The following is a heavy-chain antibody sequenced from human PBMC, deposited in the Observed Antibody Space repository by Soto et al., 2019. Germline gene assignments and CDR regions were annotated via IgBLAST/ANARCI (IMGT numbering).Heavy chain of an antibody. Sequence: GGSLRLSCAASGFTVSSNYMSWVRQAPGKWLEWVSVIYSGGSTYYADSVKGRFTISRDNSKNTLYLQMNSLRAEDTAVYYCAVVAATDLGGGYYGMDVWCQGXTVTVYS. D-gene: IGHD2-15*01. CDR1: GFTVSSNY. V-gene: IGHV3-53*01. CDR3: AVVAATDLGGGYYGMDV. CDR2: IYSGGST. J-gene: IGHJ6*02.